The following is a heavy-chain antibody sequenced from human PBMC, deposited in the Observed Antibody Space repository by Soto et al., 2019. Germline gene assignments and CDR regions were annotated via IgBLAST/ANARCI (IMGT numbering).Heavy chain of an antibody. D-gene: IGHD6-19*01. V-gene: IGHV3-23*01. CDR1: GFTFSTYG. CDR2: ISGSGGRT. CDR3: AKDPATIAVAGTLDY. J-gene: IGHJ4*02. Sequence: EVQLLESGGGLVQPGGSLRLSCAASGFTFSTYGMSWVRQAPGKGLEWVSIISGSGGRTYYADTVKGRFTISRDNSKNTLYLQMNSLRAEDTAVYYCAKDPATIAVAGTLDYWGKGTRVIVSS.